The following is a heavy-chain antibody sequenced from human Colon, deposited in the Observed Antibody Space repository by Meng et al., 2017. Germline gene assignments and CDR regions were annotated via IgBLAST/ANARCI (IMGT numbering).Heavy chain of an antibody. V-gene: IGHV3-74*01. Sequence: LGEYGGGVCQPGGFSRLSCVGSGFSFSSFWMHWVRQAPGKGLDWVSLIDPDGGATAYADSVKGRFAISRDNSKNTVFLQISSLRAEDMAVYFCATFQYSMEDDWGQGTLVTVSS. CDR1: GFSFSSFW. D-gene: IGHD6-13*01. CDR2: IDPDGGAT. J-gene: IGHJ4*02. CDR3: ATFQYSMEDD.